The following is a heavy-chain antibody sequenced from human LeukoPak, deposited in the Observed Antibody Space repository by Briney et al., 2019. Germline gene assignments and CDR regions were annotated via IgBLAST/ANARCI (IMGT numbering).Heavy chain of an antibody. Sequence: ASVKVSCRASGGTFSSYAISWVRQAPGQGLEWMGRIIPIFGTANYAQKFQGRVTITTDESTSTAYMELSSLRSDDTAVYHCAREVGYCSSTSCSSRNFQHWGQGTLVTVSS. CDR1: GGTFSSYA. D-gene: IGHD2-2*01. V-gene: IGHV1-69*05. CDR3: AREVGYCSSTSCSSRNFQH. CDR2: IIPIFGTA. J-gene: IGHJ1*01.